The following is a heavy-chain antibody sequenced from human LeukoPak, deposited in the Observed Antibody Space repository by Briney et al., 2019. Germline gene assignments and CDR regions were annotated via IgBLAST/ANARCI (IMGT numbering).Heavy chain of an antibody. CDR3: VRDKGDVTRASSERFDY. D-gene: IGHD4-17*01. V-gene: IGHV4-4*07. J-gene: IGHJ4*02. CDR1: GGSISSYY. CDR2: IYTSGST. Sequence: PSETLSLTCTVSGGSISSYYWSWIRQPAGKGLEWIGRIYTSGSTNYNPSLKSRVTMSVDTSKNQFSLKLSSVTAADTAVYYCVRDKGDVTRASSERFDYWGQGTLVTVSS.